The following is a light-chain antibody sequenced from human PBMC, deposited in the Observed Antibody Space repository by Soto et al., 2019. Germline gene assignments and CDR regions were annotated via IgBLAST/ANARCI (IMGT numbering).Light chain of an antibody. Sequence: DLQMTQSPSSLSASVGDRVTLTCRASQSISSYLNWYQQKPGKAPKLLIYAASSLQSGVPSRFSGSGSGTDFTLTISSLQPEDFATYYCQQSYSTSPITFGQGTRLEIK. CDR1: QSISSY. J-gene: IGKJ5*01. CDR2: AAS. V-gene: IGKV1-39*01. CDR3: QQSYSTSPIT.